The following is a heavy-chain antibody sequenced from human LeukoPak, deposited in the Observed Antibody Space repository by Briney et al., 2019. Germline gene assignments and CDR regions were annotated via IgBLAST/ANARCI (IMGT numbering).Heavy chain of an antibody. CDR1: GFTFSSYA. Sequence: GGSLRLSCAASGFTFSSYAMSWVRQAPGKGLEWVSAISGSGGSTYYADSVKGRFTISRDNSKNTLYLQMNSLRAEDTAVYYCAKDRDITIFGVVSLFDYWGQGTLVTVSS. J-gene: IGHJ4*02. D-gene: IGHD3-3*01. CDR3: AKDRDITIFGVVSLFDY. V-gene: IGHV3-23*01. CDR2: ISGSGGST.